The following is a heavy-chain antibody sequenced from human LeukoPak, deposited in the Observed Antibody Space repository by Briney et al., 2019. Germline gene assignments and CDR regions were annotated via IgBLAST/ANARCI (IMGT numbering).Heavy chain of an antibody. J-gene: IGHJ3*02. Sequence: GASVKVSCKASGYTFTSYGISWVRQAPGQGLEWMGWINPNSGGTNYAQKFQGRVTMTRDTSISTAYMELSRLRSDDTAVYYCARAGYYGAFDIWGQGTMVTVSS. D-gene: IGHD3-10*01. V-gene: IGHV1-2*02. CDR3: ARAGYYGAFDI. CDR1: GYTFTSYG. CDR2: INPNSGGT.